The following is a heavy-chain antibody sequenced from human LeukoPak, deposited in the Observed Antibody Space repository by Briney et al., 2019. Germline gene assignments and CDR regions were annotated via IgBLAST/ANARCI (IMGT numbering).Heavy chain of an antibody. V-gene: IGHV1-18*01. D-gene: IGHD5-12*01. CDR1: GYTFSSYG. Sequence: ASLKVSCKASGYTFSSYGISWVRQAPGQGLEWMGWISAYNGNTNFAQEFQGRVTMTTDTSTSTASMELRSLRSDDTAVYYCARDQGIYNHRVIDSWGQGTLVTVSS. J-gene: IGHJ4*02. CDR2: ISAYNGNT. CDR3: ARDQGIYNHRVIDS.